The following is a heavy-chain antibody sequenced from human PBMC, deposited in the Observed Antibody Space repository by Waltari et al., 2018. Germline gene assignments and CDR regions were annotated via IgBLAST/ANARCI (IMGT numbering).Heavy chain of an antibody. J-gene: IGHJ6*02. Sequence: QVQLVQSGAEVKKPGSSVKVSCKASGGTFSSYTISWVRRAPGQGLEWLGRIIPILGIANYAQKFQGRVTITADKSTSTAYMELSSLRLEDTAVYYCATGGDYDEYALHYFRGLDVWGQGTTVIVAS. D-gene: IGHD4-17*01. CDR1: GGTFSSYT. CDR3: ATGGDYDEYALHYFRGLDV. CDR2: IIPILGIA. V-gene: IGHV1-69*02.